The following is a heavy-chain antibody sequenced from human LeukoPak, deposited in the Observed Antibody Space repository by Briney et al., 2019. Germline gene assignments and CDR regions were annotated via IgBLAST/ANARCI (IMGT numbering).Heavy chain of an antibody. CDR2: IWYDGSNK. CDR3: ARDDSSSWYDWFDP. D-gene: IGHD6-13*01. J-gene: IGHJ5*02. CDR1: GLTFSGYD. V-gene: IGHV3-33*08. Sequence: GGSLRLSCAASGLTFSGYDMHWVRQAPGKGLEWVAVIWYDGSNKYYADPVKGRFTISRDNSKNTLYLQMNSLRAEDTAVYYCARDDSSSWYDWFDPWGQGTLVTVSS.